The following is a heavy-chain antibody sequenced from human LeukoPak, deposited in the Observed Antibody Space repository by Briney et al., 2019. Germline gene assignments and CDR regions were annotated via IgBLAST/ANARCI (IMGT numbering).Heavy chain of an antibody. CDR3: ARVEMATIGAFDY. Sequence: GGSLRLSCAASRFTFSSYAMHWVRQAPGKGLEWVAVISYDGSNKYYADSVKGRFTISRDNSKNTLYLQMNSLRAEDTAVYYCARVEMATIGAFDYWGQGTLVTVSS. CDR1: RFTFSSYA. D-gene: IGHD5-24*01. J-gene: IGHJ4*02. V-gene: IGHV3-30*04. CDR2: ISYDGSNK.